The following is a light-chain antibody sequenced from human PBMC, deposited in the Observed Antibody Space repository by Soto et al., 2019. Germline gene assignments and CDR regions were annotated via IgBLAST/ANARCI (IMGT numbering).Light chain of an antibody. V-gene: IGKV3-20*01. CDR2: AAS. CDR3: QHYGSSLT. J-gene: IGKJ4*01. Sequence: EIGLTQSPGTLSLSPGERATLSCRSSQSVANSYLAWYQQKPGQAPRLLIYAASSRASGIPDRVSGSGSATDFTITISRLETDDLAVDYCQHYGSSLTFGGGTNVEIK. CDR1: QSVANSY.